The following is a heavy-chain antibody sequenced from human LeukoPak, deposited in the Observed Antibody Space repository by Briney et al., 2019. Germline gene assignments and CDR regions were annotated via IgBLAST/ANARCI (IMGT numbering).Heavy chain of an antibody. D-gene: IGHD2-15*01. Sequence: QPGGSLRLSCAASGFTFSSYAMSWVRQAPGKGLEWGSAISGSGDRTYYADSVKGRFTISRDNSKNTLYLQMNSLRAEDTAVYYCAKAGAVVVVAAKYFDYWGQGTLVTVSS. V-gene: IGHV3-23*01. CDR1: GFTFSSYA. CDR3: AKAGAVVVVAAKYFDY. J-gene: IGHJ4*02. CDR2: ISGSGDRT.